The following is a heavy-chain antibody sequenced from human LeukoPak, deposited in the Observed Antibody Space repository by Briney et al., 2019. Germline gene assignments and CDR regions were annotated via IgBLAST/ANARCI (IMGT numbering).Heavy chain of an antibody. V-gene: IGHV1-69*13. Sequence: LAASVKVSCKASGGTFSSYAISWVRQAPGQGLEWMGGIIPIFGTANYAQKFQGRVTITADESTSTAYMELSSLRSEDTAVYYCARDWNYYGSGSPVGNVYWFDPWGQGTLVTVSS. CDR3: ARDWNYYGSGSPVGNVYWFDP. CDR1: GGTFSSYA. CDR2: IIPIFGTA. D-gene: IGHD3-10*01. J-gene: IGHJ5*02.